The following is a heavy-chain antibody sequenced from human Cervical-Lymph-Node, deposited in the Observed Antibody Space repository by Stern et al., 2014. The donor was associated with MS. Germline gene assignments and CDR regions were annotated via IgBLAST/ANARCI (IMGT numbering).Heavy chain of an antibody. J-gene: IGHJ4*02. V-gene: IGHV3-48*02. CDR3: ARDRGGSGSYYSDDY. D-gene: IGHD3-10*01. CDR2: ISSSSTI. Sequence: EVQLVESGGGLVQPGGSLRLSCAASGFTFSSYSMNWVRQAPGKGLEWVSYISSSSTIYYADSVKGRFTISRDNAKNSLYLQMNSLRDEDTAVYYCARDRGGSGSYYSDDYWGQGTLVTVSS. CDR1: GFTFSSYS.